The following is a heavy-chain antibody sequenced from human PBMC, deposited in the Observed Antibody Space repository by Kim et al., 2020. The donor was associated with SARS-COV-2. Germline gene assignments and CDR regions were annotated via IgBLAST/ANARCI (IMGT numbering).Heavy chain of an antibody. J-gene: IGHJ6*02. CDR2: INPNSGGT. CDR1: GYTFTGYY. CDR3: ASIPDPYYYYGMDV. D-gene: IGHD2-21*01. Sequence: ASVKVSCKASGYTFTGYYMHWVRQAPGQGLEWMGRINPNSGGTNYAQKFQGRVTMTRDTSISTAYMELSRLRSDDTAVYYCASIPDPYYYYGMDVWGQGTTVTVSS. V-gene: IGHV1-2*06.